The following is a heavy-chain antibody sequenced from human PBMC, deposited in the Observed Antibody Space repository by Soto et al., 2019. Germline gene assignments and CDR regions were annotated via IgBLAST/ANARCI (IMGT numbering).Heavy chain of an antibody. J-gene: IGHJ4*02. CDR2: IWYDGSNK. Sequence: QVQLVESGGGVVQPGRSLRLSCAASGFTFSSYGMHWVRQAPGKGLEWVAVIWYDGSNKYYADSVKGRFTISRDNSKNMLYLQMNSMRAEDTAVYHCARAGFYDWFDYWGQGTLVTVSS. V-gene: IGHV3-33*01. CDR1: GFTFSSYG. D-gene: IGHD5-12*01. CDR3: ARAGFYDWFDY.